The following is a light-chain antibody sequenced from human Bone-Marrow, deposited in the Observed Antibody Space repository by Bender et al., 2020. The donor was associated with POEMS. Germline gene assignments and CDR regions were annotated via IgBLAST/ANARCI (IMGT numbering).Light chain of an antibody. V-gene: IGLV2-14*03. CDR3: QSYDNSLGGWV. CDR2: DIN. J-gene: IGLJ3*02. CDR1: SSDVGGYHY. Sequence: QSALTQPASVSGSPGQSITISCTGTSSDVGGYHYVSWYQQYPGRAPKLMIYDINNRPSGVSNRFSGSKSGNTASLTITGLQAEDEGDYYCQSYDNSLGGWVFGGGTKLTVL.